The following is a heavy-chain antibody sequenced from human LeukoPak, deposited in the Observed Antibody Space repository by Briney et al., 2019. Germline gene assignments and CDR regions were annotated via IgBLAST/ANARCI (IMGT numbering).Heavy chain of an antibody. Sequence: ASVKVSCKASGYTFTGYYMHWVRQAPGQGLEWMGWINPNSGGTNYAQKFQGRVTMTRDTSTSTVYMELSSLRSEDTAVYYCARDPLNCSGGRCSFYYYGMDVWGQGTTVTVSS. CDR2: INPNSGGT. CDR3: ARDPLNCSGGRCSFYYYGMDV. CDR1: GYTFTGYY. V-gene: IGHV1-2*02. J-gene: IGHJ6*02. D-gene: IGHD2-15*01.